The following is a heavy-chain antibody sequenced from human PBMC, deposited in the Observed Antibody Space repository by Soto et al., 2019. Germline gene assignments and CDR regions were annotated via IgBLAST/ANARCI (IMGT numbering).Heavy chain of an antibody. CDR2: ISWNSGSI. V-gene: IGHV3-9*01. J-gene: IGHJ6*02. Sequence: EVQLVESGGGLVQPGRSLRLSCAASGFTFDDYAMHWVRQAPGKGLEWVLGISWNSGSIGYADSVKGRFTISRDNAKNSLYLQMNSLRAEDTALYYCAKVSSSGWYQWGLYYGMDVWGQGTTVTVSS. CDR1: GFTFDDYA. D-gene: IGHD6-19*01. CDR3: AKVSSSGWYQWGLYYGMDV.